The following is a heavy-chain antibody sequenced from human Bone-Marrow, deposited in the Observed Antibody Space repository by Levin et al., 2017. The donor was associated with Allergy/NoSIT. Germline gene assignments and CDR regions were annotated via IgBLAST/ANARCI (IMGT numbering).Heavy chain of an antibody. CDR2: IYHSGST. D-gene: IGHD2-15*01. J-gene: IGHJ4*02. V-gene: IGHV4-38-2*01. Sequence: SQTLSLTCAVSGYSISSDYYWGWIRQPPGEGLEWIGNIYHSGSTYYNPSLKSRVTISVDTSKNQFSLKVTSVTAADTAVYYCAKTLGYCSGDSCYFYFDYWGRGTLVTVSS. CDR1: GYSISSDYY. CDR3: AKTLGYCSGDSCYFYFDY.